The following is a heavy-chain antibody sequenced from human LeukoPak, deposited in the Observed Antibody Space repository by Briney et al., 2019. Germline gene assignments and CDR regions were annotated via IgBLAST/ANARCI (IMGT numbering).Heavy chain of an antibody. CDR3: ARQSGYSYGYAFDY. CDR2: VYYSGST. D-gene: IGHD5-18*01. J-gene: IGHJ4*02. Sequence: SETLSLTCTVSGGSISSYYWSWIRQPPGKGLEWIGYVYYSGSTNYNPSLKSRVTISVDTSKNQFSLKLSSVTAADTAVYYCARQSGYSYGYAFDYWGQGTLVTVSS. V-gene: IGHV4-59*01. CDR1: GGSISSYY.